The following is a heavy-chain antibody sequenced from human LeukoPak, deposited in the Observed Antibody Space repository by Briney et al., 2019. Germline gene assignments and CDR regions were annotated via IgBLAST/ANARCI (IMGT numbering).Heavy chain of an antibody. J-gene: IGHJ6*02. CDR1: GFTFSSYS. CDR2: ISSSSSYI. Sequence: AGGSLILSCAASGFTFSSYSMNWVRQAPGKGLEWVSSISSSSSYIYYADSVKGRFTISRDNAKNSLYLQMNSLRAEDTAVYYCARDPTGYSSSRYYYYYYGMDVWGQGTTVTVSS. V-gene: IGHV3-21*01. CDR3: ARDPTGYSSSRYYYYYYGMDV. D-gene: IGHD6-6*01.